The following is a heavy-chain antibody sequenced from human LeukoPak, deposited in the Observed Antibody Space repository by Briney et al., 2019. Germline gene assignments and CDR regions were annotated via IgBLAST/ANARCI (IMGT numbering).Heavy chain of an antibody. CDR1: GGTFSSYA. J-gene: IGHJ4*02. Sequence: SVKVSCKASGGTFSSYAISWVRQAPGQGLEWMGRIIPILGIANYAQKFQGRVTITADKSTSTAYMELSSLRSEDTAVYYCAGSRGYSYGYFDYWGQGTLVTVSS. D-gene: IGHD5-18*01. CDR3: AGSRGYSYGYFDY. CDR2: IIPILGIA. V-gene: IGHV1-69*04.